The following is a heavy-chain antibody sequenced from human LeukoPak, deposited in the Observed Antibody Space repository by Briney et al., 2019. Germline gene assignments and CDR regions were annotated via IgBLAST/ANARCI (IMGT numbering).Heavy chain of an antibody. CDR2: ISYTGGST. D-gene: IGHD3-3*01. V-gene: IGHV3-23*01. CDR1: GFTFSSYW. Sequence: GGSLRLSCAASGFTFSSYWMSWVRQAPGKGLEWVSTISYTGGSTYSADSVKGRFTISRDNSKNTLYLQMNSLRAGDTAVYYCAKDYERFYYYMDVWGKGTTVTVSS. J-gene: IGHJ6*03. CDR3: AKDYERFYYYMDV.